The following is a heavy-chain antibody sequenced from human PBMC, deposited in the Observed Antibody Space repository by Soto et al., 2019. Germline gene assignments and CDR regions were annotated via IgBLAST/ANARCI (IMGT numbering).Heavy chain of an antibody. D-gene: IGHD3-9*01. CDR2: ISYDGSNK. V-gene: IGHV3-30*18. Sequence: QVQLVESGGGVVQPGRSLRLSCAASGFIFSSYGMYWVRQAPGKGLEWVAVISYDGSNKYYADSVKGRFTISRDNSKNALYLQMNSLRADDTAVYYCAKTIHGNAFDIWGQGTMVNVSS. J-gene: IGHJ3*02. CDR1: GFIFSSYG. CDR3: AKTIHGNAFDI.